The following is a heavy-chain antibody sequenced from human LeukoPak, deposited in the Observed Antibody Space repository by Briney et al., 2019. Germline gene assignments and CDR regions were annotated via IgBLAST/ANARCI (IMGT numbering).Heavy chain of an antibody. V-gene: IGHV3-74*01. CDR1: GFTFGRYW. D-gene: IGHD3-16*02. CDR3: TRGYPIFDY. CDR2: INTDGSST. Sequence: PGGSLRLSCAASGFTFGRYWMHWVRQAPGKGLVWVSRINTDGSSTSYADSVKGRFTISRDNAKNTLYLQMNSLRVEDTAVYYCTRGYPIFDYWGQGTLVTVSS. J-gene: IGHJ4*02.